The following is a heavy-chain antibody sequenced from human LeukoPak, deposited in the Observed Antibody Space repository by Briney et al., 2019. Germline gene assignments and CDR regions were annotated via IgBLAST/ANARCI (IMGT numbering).Heavy chain of an antibody. D-gene: IGHD3-3*01. CDR1: GFTFSSYW. Sequence: PGGSLRLSCVVSGFTFSSYWMSWVRQAPGKGLEWVANINGDESEKYYVDSVKGRFTISRDNAKNSLYLQMNSLRGEDTSVYYCARADFRSVDSWGQGTPVTVSS. CDR3: ARADFRSVDS. V-gene: IGHV3-7*01. J-gene: IGHJ4*02. CDR2: INGDESEK.